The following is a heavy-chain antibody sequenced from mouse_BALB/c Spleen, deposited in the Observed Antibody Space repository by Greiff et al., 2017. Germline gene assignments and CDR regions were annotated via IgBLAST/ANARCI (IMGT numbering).Heavy chain of an antibody. CDR1: GFAFSSYD. CDR2: ISSGGGST. V-gene: IGHV5-12-1*01. D-gene: IGHD1-1*01. Sequence: EVKLVESGGGLVKPGGSLKLSCAASGFAFSSYDMSWVRQTPEKRLEWVAYISSGGGSTYYPDTVKGRFTISRDNAKNTLYLQMSSLKSEDTAMYYCARHEEGYYYGSSYPMDYWGQGTSVTVSS. CDR3: ARHEEGYYYGSSYPMDY. J-gene: IGHJ4*01.